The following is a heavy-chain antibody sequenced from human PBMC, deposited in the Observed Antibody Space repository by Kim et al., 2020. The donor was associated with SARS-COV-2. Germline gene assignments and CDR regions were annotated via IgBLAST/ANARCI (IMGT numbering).Heavy chain of an antibody. Sequence: GGSLRLSCAASGFNFSNYAMSWVRQAPGKGPEWVSLVCCSGGRTYHADSVKGRFAISRDNSKKTLYLQMNSLRAEDTALYYCAKGESNNWSDFDNWGQRTPGTVSS. J-gene: IGHJ4*02. CDR1: GFNFSNYA. V-gene: IGHV3-23*01. CDR2: VCCSGGRT. CDR3: AKGESNNWSDFDN. D-gene: IGHD1-1*01.